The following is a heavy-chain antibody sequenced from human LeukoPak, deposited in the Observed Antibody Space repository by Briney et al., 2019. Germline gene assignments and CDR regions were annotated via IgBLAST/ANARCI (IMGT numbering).Heavy chain of an antibody. Sequence: ASVKVSCKASGYTFTGYYMHWVRQAPGQGLEWMGWINPNSGGTNYAQKFQGRVTITRDTFIRPAYMELSRLRSDDTAVYYCAGDTLYYYGSGCPPTGPGYWGQGTLVTVSS. CDR1: GYTFTGYY. D-gene: IGHD3-10*01. V-gene: IGHV1-2*02. CDR2: INPNSGGT. J-gene: IGHJ4*02. CDR3: AGDTLYYYGSGCPPTGPGY.